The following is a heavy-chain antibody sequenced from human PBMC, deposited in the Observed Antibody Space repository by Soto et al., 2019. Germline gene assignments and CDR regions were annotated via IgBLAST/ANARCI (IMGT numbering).Heavy chain of an antibody. CDR1: GFTFSSYW. J-gene: IGHJ4*02. V-gene: IGHV3-7*01. Sequence: EVQLVESGGGLVQPGGSLRLSCAASGFTFSSYWMSWVCQAPGKGLEWVANIKQDGSEEYYVDSVKGRFTISRDNAKNSLFLQMNSLRVEDTAVYYCARDNWDDYWGQGTLVTVSS. D-gene: IGHD7-27*01. CDR2: IKQDGSEE. CDR3: ARDNWDDY.